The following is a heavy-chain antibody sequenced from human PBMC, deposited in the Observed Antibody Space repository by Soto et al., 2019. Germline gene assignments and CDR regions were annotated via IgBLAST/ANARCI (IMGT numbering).Heavy chain of an antibody. CDR3: ARKPLRLYGMDV. CDR2: ISAYNGNT. D-gene: IGHD1-26*01. J-gene: IGHJ6*01. V-gene: IGHV1-18*04. CDR1: GGAFTSYG. Sequence: GSVKGSFKASGGAFTSYGISLVRQAPGQGLEWMGWISAYNGNTNYAQKLQGRVTMTTDTSTSTAYMELRSLRSDDTAVYYCARKPLRLYGMDVWGQGTTVTVSS.